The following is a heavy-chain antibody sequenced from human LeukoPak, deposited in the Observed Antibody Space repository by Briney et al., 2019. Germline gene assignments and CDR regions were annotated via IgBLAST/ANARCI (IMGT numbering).Heavy chain of an antibody. CDR2: TIGVSDST. V-gene: IGHV3-23*01. CDR3: AKRADGCSGVSCYYYYMDV. Sequence: PGGSLRLSCGVSGFTLYHYAMIWLRQAPGGGLEWDTTTIGVSDSTYYAESVKGRFTMSRDNSKNTVYLQMNSLRVEDTAIYYCAKRADGCSGVSCYYYYMDVWGKGTTVTVSS. CDR1: GFTLYHYA. D-gene: IGHD2-15*01. J-gene: IGHJ6*03.